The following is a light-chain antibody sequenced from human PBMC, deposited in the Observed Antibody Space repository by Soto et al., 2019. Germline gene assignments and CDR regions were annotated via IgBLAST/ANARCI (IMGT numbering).Light chain of an antibody. V-gene: IGKV1-27*01. J-gene: IGKJ4*01. CDR3: QKYNSAPRT. CDR1: QGISHY. CDR2: AAS. Sequence: DVQMTQAPSSLSASVGDRVTITCRASQGISHYLAWYQQKPGKVPKLLIYAASILQSGVPSRFSGSGSGTEFTLTISSLQPEDVATYYCQKYNSAPRTFGGGTKVEIK.